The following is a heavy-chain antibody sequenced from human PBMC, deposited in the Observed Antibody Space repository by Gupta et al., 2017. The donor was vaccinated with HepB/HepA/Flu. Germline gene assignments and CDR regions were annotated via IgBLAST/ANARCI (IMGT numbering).Heavy chain of an antibody. CDR3: ARGRFWRGYSDS. J-gene: IGHJ4*02. Sequence: QVQLVQSGAEVKKPGASVKVSCKTFGYTFINFDITWARQAPGQGLQWVAWMNPHTGTTGYAQNFQDRLTLSSNNSINTAYLELSSLRSDDTAVYYCARGRFWRGYSDSWGQGTLVTVSS. D-gene: IGHD3-3*01. CDR2: MNPHTGTT. CDR1: GYTFINFD. V-gene: IGHV1-8*03.